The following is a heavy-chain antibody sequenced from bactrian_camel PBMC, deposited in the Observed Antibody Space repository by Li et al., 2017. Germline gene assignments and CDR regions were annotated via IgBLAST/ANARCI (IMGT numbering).Heavy chain of an antibody. D-gene: IGHD6*01. J-gene: IGHJ6*01. CDR2: IYADGSNT. CDR3: ATQVERSWTDFGY. V-gene: IGHV3S6*01. Sequence: HVQLVESGGGLVQPGGSLRLSCAASGFTFSSAWMFWVRQAPGKGLEWVSSIYADGSNTYYTDFVGRFTSSRDNAKNTVYLQMNSLKSEDTALYYCATQVERSWTDFGYWGQGTQVTVS. CDR1: GFTFSSAW.